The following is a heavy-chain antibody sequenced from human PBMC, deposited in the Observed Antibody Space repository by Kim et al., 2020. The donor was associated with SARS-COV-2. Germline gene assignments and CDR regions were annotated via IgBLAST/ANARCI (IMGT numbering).Heavy chain of an antibody. CDR2: IYYSGST. CDR3: ARHGIEWELLESRYYYGMDV. CDR1: GGSISSSSYY. V-gene: IGHV4-39*01. D-gene: IGHD1-26*01. Sequence: SETLSLTCTVSGGSISSSSYYWGWIRQPPGKGLEWIGSIYYSGSTYYNPSLKSRVTISVDTSKNQFSLKLSSVTAADTAVYYCARHGIEWELLESRYYYGMDVWGQGTTVTVSS. J-gene: IGHJ6*02.